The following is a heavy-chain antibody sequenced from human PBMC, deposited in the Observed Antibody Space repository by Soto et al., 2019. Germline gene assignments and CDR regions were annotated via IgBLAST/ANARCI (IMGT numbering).Heavy chain of an antibody. D-gene: IGHD6-13*01. CDR2: IYHSGST. CDR3: AREQLYYFDF. Sequence: QLQLQESGSGLVQPSQTLSLTCAVSGGSISRGGYSWSWIRQPPGKGLEWIAYIYHSGSTYYNPSLKSRVTISMDRSKHQFSLRLSSVTAADTAVYYCAREQLYYFDFWGQGTLVTVSS. J-gene: IGHJ4*02. V-gene: IGHV4-30-2*01. CDR1: GGSISRGGYS.